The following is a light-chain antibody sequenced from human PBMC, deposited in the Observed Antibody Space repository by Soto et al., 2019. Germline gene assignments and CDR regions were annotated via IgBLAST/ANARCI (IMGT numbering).Light chain of an antibody. V-gene: IGKV1-39*01. CDR3: QQSYSTPWT. Sequence: DIQMTQSPSSLSASVGDRVTITCRASQSISSYLNWYQQKPGKAPKLLIYGSSTLQSGVPSRFSGSGSGTDYTLTISSLQPEDFTTYYCQQSYSTPWTFGQGTKVYIK. J-gene: IGKJ1*01. CDR1: QSISSY. CDR2: GSS.